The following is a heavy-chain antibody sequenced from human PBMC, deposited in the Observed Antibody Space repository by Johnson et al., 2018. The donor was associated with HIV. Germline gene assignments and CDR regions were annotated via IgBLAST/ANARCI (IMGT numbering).Heavy chain of an antibody. CDR2: VNPNGGST. V-gene: IGHV3-25*05. Sequence: VQLVESGGGLAQPAWSPRLSCVASQFTFTSYYMNCVRQAPGNGLELVGQVNPNGGSTYLVDSGKDRFNISRDNAKNTLYLQMNSLRAEDTAVYYCARDKGGGSDAFDIWGQGTMVTVSS. J-gene: IGHJ3*02. D-gene: IGHD2-15*01. CDR3: ARDKGGGSDAFDI. CDR1: QFTFTSYY.